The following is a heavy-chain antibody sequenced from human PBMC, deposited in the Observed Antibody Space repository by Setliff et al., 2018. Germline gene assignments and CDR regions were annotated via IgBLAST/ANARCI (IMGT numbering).Heavy chain of an antibody. V-gene: IGHV5-51*01. D-gene: IGHD2-2*01. CDR3: ARQGCSSTSCHSIDY. CDR2: IYPGNSNT. CDR1: GYTFTNYW. Sequence: GESLKISCKGSGYTFTNYWIAWVRQMPGKGLEYMGIIYPGNSNTRYSPPFQGQVTISADKAINTAYLQWNSLQASDTAMYYCARQGCSSTSCHSIDYWGQGTLVTVSS. J-gene: IGHJ4*02.